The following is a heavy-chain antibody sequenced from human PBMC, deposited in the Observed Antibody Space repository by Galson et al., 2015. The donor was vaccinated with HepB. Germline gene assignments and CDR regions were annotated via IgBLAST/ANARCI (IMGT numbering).Heavy chain of an antibody. J-gene: IGHJ6*03. V-gene: IGHV7-4-1*02. CDR2: INTNTGNP. CDR1: GYTFTSYA. D-gene: IGHD3-10*01. Sequence: SVKVSCKASGYTFTSYAMNWVRQAPGQGLEWMGWINTNTGNPTYAQGFTGRFVFSLDTSVSTAYLQISSLKAEDTAVYYCARDSTVQGPDYYYYYYMDVWGKGTTVTVSS. CDR3: ARDSTVQGPDYYYYYYMDV.